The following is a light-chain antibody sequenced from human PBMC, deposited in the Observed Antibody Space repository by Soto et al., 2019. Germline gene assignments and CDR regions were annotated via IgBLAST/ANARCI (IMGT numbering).Light chain of an antibody. Sequence: EIVMTQSPATLSVSPGERATLSCRASQSISSNLAWYQQKPGQAPRLLIYGASTRATCIPARFSGSGSGTDFTLTISSLLSEDFAVYYCQHYNNWPPWTFGQGTKVEIK. CDR1: QSISSN. J-gene: IGKJ1*01. V-gene: IGKV3-15*01. CDR2: GAS. CDR3: QHYNNWPPWT.